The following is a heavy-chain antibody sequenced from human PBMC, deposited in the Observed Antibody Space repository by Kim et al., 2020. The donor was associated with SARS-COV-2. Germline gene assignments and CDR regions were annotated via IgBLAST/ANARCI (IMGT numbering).Heavy chain of an antibody. V-gene: IGHV4-59*08. CDR2: IFHSGSP. D-gene: IGHD2-8*02. CDR1: GGSLSGYY. J-gene: IGHJ5*02. Sequence: SETLSLTCTVSGGSLSGYYWSWIRQPPGKGLEWIGYIFHSGSPNYSPSLNSRLTISVDTSKNQVSLTLTSVTAADTAVYYCARHSPTDTGGPPGFGPWGQGTHVTVSS. CDR3: ARHSPTDTGGPPGFGP.